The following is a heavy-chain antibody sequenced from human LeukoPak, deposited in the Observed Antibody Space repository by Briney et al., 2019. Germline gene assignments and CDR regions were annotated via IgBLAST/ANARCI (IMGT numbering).Heavy chain of an antibody. D-gene: IGHD4-23*01. CDR2: INWNSDTK. CDR3: AKDTGGNGAYFYAMDV. J-gene: IGHJ6*02. Sequence: GRSLRLSCVGSGFAFHNYAMHGVRRPPGKGGEGVSAINWNSDTKAYADSVKGRFTISRDRARNAFYLQVDSLSPEATALYYCAKDTGGNGAYFYAMDVWGQGTSVTVSS. CDR1: GFAFHNYA. V-gene: IGHV3-9*01.